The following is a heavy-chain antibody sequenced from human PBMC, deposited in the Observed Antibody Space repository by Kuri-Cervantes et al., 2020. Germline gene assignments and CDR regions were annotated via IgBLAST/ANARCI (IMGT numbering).Heavy chain of an antibody. CDR2: ISSRGSTI. V-gene: IGHV3-11*01. D-gene: IGHD3-22*01. CDR3: ARVGADSSGYFLGAVDY. Sequence: LSLTCAVSGYSISSGYYWGWIRQAPGKGLEWVSYISSRGSTIYYADSVKGRFTISRDNAKNSLYLQMNSLRAEDTAVFYCARVGADSSGYFLGAVDYWGQGTLVTVSS. J-gene: IGHJ4*02. CDR1: GYSISSGYY.